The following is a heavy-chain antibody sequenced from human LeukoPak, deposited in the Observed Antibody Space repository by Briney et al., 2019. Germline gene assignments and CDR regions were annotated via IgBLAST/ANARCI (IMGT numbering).Heavy chain of an antibody. J-gene: IGHJ4*02. Sequence: GGSLRLSCAVSGFDFSTYWMNWVRQAPGKGLVWVSRINSDGTTTSYADSVQGRFTISRDNTKNTLYLQMNSLKAEDTAVYFCVQISIGWGQGTLATVSS. CDR1: GFDFSTYW. CDR3: VQISIG. D-gene: IGHD2-15*01. V-gene: IGHV3-74*01. CDR2: INSDGTTT.